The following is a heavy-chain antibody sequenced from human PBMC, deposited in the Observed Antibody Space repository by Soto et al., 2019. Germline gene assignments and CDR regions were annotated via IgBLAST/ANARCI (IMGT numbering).Heavy chain of an antibody. CDR3: ARDPGRAVALD. D-gene: IGHD6-19*01. J-gene: IGHJ4*02. Sequence: PSETLSLTCTVSGGSISGSSWWSWIRQSPGKGLDWIGEIYHSGSTNYNPSLKSRVSISLDTSKNQFSLEIYSVTASDTAIYYCARDPGRAVALDWGEGTLVTVPQ. V-gene: IGHV4-4*02. CDR2: IYHSGST. CDR1: GGSISGSSW.